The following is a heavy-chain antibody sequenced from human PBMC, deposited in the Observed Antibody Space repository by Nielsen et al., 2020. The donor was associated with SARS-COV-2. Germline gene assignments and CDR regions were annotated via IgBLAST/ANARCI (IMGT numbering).Heavy chain of an antibody. D-gene: IGHD3-16*02. CDR3: ARSTRITFGGLFANYYGMDV. Sequence: GSLRLSCAASGFTFSSYWMTWVRQAPGKGLEWVANIKEDGSEEYYMDSVKGRLIISRDNAKNSVNLEMNSLRVEDTAVYFCARSTRITFGGLFANYYGMDVWGQGTTVTVSS. CDR2: IKEDGSEE. J-gene: IGHJ6*02. V-gene: IGHV3-7*03. CDR1: GFTFSSYW.